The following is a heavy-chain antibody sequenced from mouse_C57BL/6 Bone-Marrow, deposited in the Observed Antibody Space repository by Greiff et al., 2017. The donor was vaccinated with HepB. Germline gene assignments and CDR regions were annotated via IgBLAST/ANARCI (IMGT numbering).Heavy chain of an antibody. J-gene: IGHJ2*01. CDR1: GYTFTSYW. V-gene: IGHV1-55*01. CDR3: ARRGPTIYYFDY. CDR2: IYPGSGST. Sequence: VQLQQPGAELVKPGASVKMSCKASGYTFTSYWITWVKQRPGQGLEWIGDIYPGSGSTNYNEKFKSKSTLTVDTSSSTAYMQLSSLTSEDSAVYYCARRGPTIYYFDYWGQGTTLTVSS. D-gene: IGHD2-12*01.